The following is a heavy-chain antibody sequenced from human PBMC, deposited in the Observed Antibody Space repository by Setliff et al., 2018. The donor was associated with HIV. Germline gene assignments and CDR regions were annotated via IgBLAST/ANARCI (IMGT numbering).Heavy chain of an antibody. CDR2: IYDSGNT. V-gene: IGHV4-39*07. CDR3: AGVPTSSWYVTTQRTKEYFHH. J-gene: IGHJ1*01. D-gene: IGHD6-13*01. Sequence: PETLSLTCTVSGASIKSSSNYWGWIRQPPGKGLEGIGSIYDSGNTYYNPTLKSRVTISEDKSRNQFSLRLSSVTAADTAIYYCAGVPTSSWYVTTQRTKEYFHHWGQGTLVTVSS. CDR1: GASIKSSSNY.